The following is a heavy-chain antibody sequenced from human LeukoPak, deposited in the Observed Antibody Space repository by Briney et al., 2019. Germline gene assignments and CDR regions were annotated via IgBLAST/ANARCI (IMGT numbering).Heavy chain of an antibody. J-gene: IGHJ6*02. Sequence: GSSVKVSCKASGGTFSSYAISWVRQAPGQGLEWMGRIIPILGIANYAQKFQGRVTITADKSTSTAYMELSSLRSEDTAVYYCARVYYDSSGYPYGMDVWGQGTTVTVSS. CDR1: GGTFSSYA. V-gene: IGHV1-69*04. CDR2: IIPILGIA. D-gene: IGHD3-22*01. CDR3: ARVYYDSSGYPYGMDV.